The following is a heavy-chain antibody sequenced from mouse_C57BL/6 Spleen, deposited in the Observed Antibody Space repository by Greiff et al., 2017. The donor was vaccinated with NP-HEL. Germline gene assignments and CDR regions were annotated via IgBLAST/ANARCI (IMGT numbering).Heavy chain of an antibody. Sequence: QVHVKQPGTELVKPGASVKLSCKASGYTFTSYWMHWVKQRPGQGLEWIGNVNPSNGGTNYNEKFKSKATLTVDKSSSTAYMQLSSLTSEDSAVYYCAILSHYAMDYWGQGTSVTVSS. CDR3: AILSHYAMDY. J-gene: IGHJ4*01. CDR1: GYTFTSYW. V-gene: IGHV1-53*01. CDR2: VNPSNGGT.